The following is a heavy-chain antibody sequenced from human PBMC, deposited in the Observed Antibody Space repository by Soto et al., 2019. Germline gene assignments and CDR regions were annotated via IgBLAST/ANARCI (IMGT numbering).Heavy chain of an antibody. V-gene: IGHV3-11*06. CDR1: GFNFSDHY. J-gene: IGHJ4*02. D-gene: IGHD6-19*01. CDR3: ARHTSGWHYYDY. Sequence: GGSLRLSCAASGFNFSDHYMNWVRQAPGKGLEWVSYISGSSRYTNFADSVKGRFTISRDNAENSLYLQMNSLRVEDTAVYYCARHTSGWHYYDYWGQGTRVTVSS. CDR2: ISGSSRYT.